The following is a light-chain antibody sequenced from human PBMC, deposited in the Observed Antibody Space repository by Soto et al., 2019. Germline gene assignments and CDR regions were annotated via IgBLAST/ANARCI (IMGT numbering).Light chain of an antibody. CDR1: QSISSY. CDR3: HHYGTSPT. V-gene: IGKV3-20*01. Sequence: EIVLTQSPGTLSLSPGERATLSCRASQSISSYLAWYQQKPGQAPRLLIYGASSRATGIPDRFSGSGSGTDFTLTISRLEPEDFAVYFCHHYGTSPTFGQGTRLEIK. CDR2: GAS. J-gene: IGKJ5*01.